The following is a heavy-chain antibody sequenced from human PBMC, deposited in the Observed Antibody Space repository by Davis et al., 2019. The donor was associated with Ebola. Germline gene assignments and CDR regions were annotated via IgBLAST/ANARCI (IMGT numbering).Heavy chain of an antibody. V-gene: IGHV3-23*01. CDR1: GFTFSSYA. CDR3: ARGHSSSWYYYYYGMDV. Sequence: GESLKISCAASGFTFSSYAMSWVRQAPGKGLEWVSAISGSGGSTYYADSVKGRFTISRDNAKNTLYLQMNSLRAEDTAVYYCARGHSSSWYYYYYGMDVWGQGTTVTVSS. J-gene: IGHJ6*02. CDR2: ISGSGGST. D-gene: IGHD6-13*01.